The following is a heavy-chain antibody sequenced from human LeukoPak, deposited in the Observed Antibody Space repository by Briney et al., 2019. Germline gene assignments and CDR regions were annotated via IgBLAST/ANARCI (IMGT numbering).Heavy chain of an antibody. CDR2: ISAYNGNT. CDR3: ARDLSPGPLYSSGWYYSSTTYYYYGMDV. J-gene: IGHJ6*02. CDR1: GYTFTSYG. V-gene: IGHV1-18*01. D-gene: IGHD6-19*01. Sequence: GSSVKVSCKASGYTFTSYGISWVRQAPGQGLEWMGWISAYNGNTNYAQKLQGRVTMTTDTSTSTAYMELRSLRSDDTAVYYCARDLSPGPLYSSGWYYSSTTYYYYGMDVWGQGTTVTVSS.